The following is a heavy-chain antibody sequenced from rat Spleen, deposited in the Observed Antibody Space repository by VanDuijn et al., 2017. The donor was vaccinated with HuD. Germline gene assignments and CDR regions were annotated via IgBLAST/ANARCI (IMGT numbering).Heavy chain of an antibody. CDR1: GYSITSNY. Sequence: EVQLQESGPGLVKPSQSLSLTCSVTGYSITSNYWGWIRKFPGNKMEWMGYIDYSGRTSYNPSFKSRISTTRDKSKNQFFLQLNSLTTEDTATYYCARWDYSSYPDYWGQGVMVTVSS. V-gene: IGHV3-1*01. D-gene: IGHD1-8*01. J-gene: IGHJ2*01. CDR2: IDYSGRT. CDR3: ARWDYSSYPDY.